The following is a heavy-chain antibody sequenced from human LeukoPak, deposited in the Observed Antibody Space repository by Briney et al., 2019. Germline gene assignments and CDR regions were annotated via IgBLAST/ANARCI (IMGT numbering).Heavy chain of an antibody. CDR2: MSSGSGYI. D-gene: IGHD3-3*01. Sequence: GGSLRLSCAASGFTFSSYSMTWVRQAPGKGLEWVSSMSSGSGYIYYADSVRGRFTISRDNAKNSLYLLMNSLRAEDTAVYYCARDRPTGASRLFVVQWGQGTLVTVSS. CDR1: GFTFSSYS. CDR3: ARDRPTGASRLFVVQ. J-gene: IGHJ4*02. V-gene: IGHV3-21*01.